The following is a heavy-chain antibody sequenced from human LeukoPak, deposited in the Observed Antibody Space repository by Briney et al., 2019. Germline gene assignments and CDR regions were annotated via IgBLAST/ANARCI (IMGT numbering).Heavy chain of an antibody. V-gene: IGHV3-74*01. Sequence: GGALRLSCAASGFTFSSYWMHWVRQAPGKGLVWVSRINSDGSSTSYADSVKGRFTISRDNAKNTLYLQMNSLRAEDTAMYYCARGGGGYYGSGSYSSDAFDIWGQGTMVTVSS. CDR1: GFTFSSYW. J-gene: IGHJ3*02. D-gene: IGHD3-10*01. CDR2: INSDGSST. CDR3: ARGGGGYYGSGSYSSDAFDI.